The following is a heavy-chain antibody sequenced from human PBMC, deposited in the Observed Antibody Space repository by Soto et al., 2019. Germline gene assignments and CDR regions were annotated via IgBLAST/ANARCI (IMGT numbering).Heavy chain of an antibody. CDR1: GFTFSSYG. CDR2: ISYDGSNK. D-gene: IGHD3-9*01. V-gene: IGHV3-30*18. J-gene: IGHJ4*02. Sequence: QVQLVEPGGGVVQPGRSLRLSCAASGFTFSSYGMHWVRQAPGKGLEWVAVISYDGSNKYYADSVKGRFTISRDNSKNTLYLQMNSLRAEDTAVYYCAKDGSLYYDILTGYYLDWGQGTLVTVSS. CDR3: AKDGSLYYDILTGYYLD.